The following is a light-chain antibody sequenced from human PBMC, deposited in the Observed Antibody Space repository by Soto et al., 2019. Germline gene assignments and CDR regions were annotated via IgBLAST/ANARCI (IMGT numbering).Light chain of an antibody. V-gene: IGKV3-20*01. J-gene: IGKJ2*01. Sequence: ETVLTQSPGTLSLSPGERATLSCTASQAIRSTHLAWYQQKPRQAPRLLMYLSSTRAPGILEGFSGSGSGTDFTLSISRLEPEDFAVCYCQQYYSSPYTFGQGTKWEIK. CDR1: QAIRSTH. CDR3: QQYYSSPYT. CDR2: LSS.